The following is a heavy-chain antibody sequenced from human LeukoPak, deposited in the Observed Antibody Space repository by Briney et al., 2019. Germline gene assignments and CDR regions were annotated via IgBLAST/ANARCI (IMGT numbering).Heavy chain of an antibody. CDR1: GFTFSSYW. V-gene: IGHV3-7*01. J-gene: IGHJ6*03. CDR2: IKQDGSEK. CDR3: ARSTQYCSGGSCYRGYYYYYMDV. D-gene: IGHD2-15*01. Sequence: GGSLRLSCAASGFTFSSYWMSWVRQAPGKGLEWVANIKQDGSEKYYVDSAKGRFTISRDNAKNSLYLQMNSLRAEDTAVYYCARSTQYCSGGSCYRGYYYYYMDVWGKGTTVTVSS.